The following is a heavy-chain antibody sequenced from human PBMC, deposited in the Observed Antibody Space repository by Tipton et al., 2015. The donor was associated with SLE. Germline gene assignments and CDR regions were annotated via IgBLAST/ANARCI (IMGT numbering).Heavy chain of an antibody. CDR1: GFTFSRYE. CDR2: ISSSGSTI. D-gene: IGHD6-19*01. J-gene: IGHJ4*02. Sequence: SLRLSCAASGFTFSRYEMNWVRQAPGKGLEWVSYISSSGSTIYYADSVKGRFTISRDNSKNTLYLQMNSLRAEDTAVYYCASALSGWPIDYWGQGTPVTVSS. CDR3: ASALSGWPIDY. V-gene: IGHV3-48*03.